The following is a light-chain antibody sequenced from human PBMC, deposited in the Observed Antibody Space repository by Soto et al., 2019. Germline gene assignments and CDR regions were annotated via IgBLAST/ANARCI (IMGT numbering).Light chain of an antibody. V-gene: IGLV2-14*01. CDR3: SSYTSSSSYV. Sequence: QSVLTQPASVSGSPGQSITISCTGTSSDVGDYKYVSWYQQHPGKAPKLMIYDVSTRPSGVSNRFSGSESGNTASLTISGLQAEDEADYYCSSYTSSSSYVFGTGTKVTVL. J-gene: IGLJ1*01. CDR1: SSDVGDYKY. CDR2: DVS.